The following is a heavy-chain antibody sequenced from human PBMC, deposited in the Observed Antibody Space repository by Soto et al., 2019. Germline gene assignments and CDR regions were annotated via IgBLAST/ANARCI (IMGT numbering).Heavy chain of an antibody. D-gene: IGHD1-26*01. Sequence: EVQLLESGGGLVQPGGSLRLSCAASGFSFSVYAMNWVRQAPGKGLEWVSSISGNAANTFYTNSVKGRFAISRDNVKNNLYLHLNGLRAEDTSLYYCSILNSGSHSCRVMDFWGQGTAVTVSS. V-gene: IGHV3-23*01. CDR3: SILNSGSHSCRVMDF. J-gene: IGHJ6*02. CDR1: GFSFSVYA. CDR2: ISGNAANT.